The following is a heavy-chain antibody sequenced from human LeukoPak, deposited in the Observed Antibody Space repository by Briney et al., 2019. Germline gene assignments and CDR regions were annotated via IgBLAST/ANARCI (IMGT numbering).Heavy chain of an antibody. V-gene: IGHV4-31*03. J-gene: IGHJ2*01. CDR1: GGSISSGGYY. CDR2: IYYSVGT. CDR3: ARERGYCSGGSCYHLWYFDL. Sequence: PSETLSLTCTVSGGSISSGGYYWSWIRQHPGKGLEWIGYIYYSVGTYYNPSLKSRVTISVDTSKNQFSLKLSSVTAADTAVYYCARERGYCSGGSCYHLWYFDLWGRGTLVTVSS. D-gene: IGHD2-15*01.